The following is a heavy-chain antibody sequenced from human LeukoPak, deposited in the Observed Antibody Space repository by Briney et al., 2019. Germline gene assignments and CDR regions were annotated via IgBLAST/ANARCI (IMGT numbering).Heavy chain of an antibody. Sequence: PGGSLRLSCAASGFTFSSYAMHWVRQAPGKGLEWVAVISYDGSNKYYADSVKGRFTISRDNSKNTLYLQMNSLRAEDTAVYYCAREVQLGYCSGGSCPNWFDPWGQGTLVTVSS. D-gene: IGHD2-15*01. CDR3: AREVQLGYCSGGSCPNWFDP. V-gene: IGHV3-30*04. CDR1: GFTFSSYA. J-gene: IGHJ5*02. CDR2: ISYDGSNK.